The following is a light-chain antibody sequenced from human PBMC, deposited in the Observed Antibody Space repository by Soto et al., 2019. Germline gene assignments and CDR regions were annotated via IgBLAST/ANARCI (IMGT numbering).Light chain of an antibody. J-gene: IGKJ5*01. CDR3: QQYESLPLT. CDR2: DAS. Sequence: DIQMTQSPSSPSASVGDRVTITCQASQDINKNLIWYQQKPGKAHKLLIYDASDLETGVPSRFSGSGSGTGFTFTISSLQPEDFATYYCQQYESLPLTFGQGTRLEIK. CDR1: QDINKN. V-gene: IGKV1-33*01.